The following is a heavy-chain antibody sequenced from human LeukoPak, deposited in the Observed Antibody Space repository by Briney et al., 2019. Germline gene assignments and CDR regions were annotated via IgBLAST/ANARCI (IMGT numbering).Heavy chain of an antibody. Sequence: GGSLRLSCAASGFTFSDYYMSWIRQAPGKGLEWVSYISSSGSTIYYADSVKGRFTISRDNAKNSLYLQMNSLRAEDTAVYYCARDAQERAYSYGYAFLWGQGTLVTVSS. CDR1: GFTFSDYY. CDR3: ARDAQERAYSYGYAFL. V-gene: IGHV3-11*04. D-gene: IGHD5-18*01. J-gene: IGHJ4*02. CDR2: ISSSGSTI.